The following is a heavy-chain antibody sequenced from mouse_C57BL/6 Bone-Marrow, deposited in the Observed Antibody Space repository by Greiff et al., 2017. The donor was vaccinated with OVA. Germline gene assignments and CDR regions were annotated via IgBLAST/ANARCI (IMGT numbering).Heavy chain of an antibody. Sequence: VQLKESVAELVRPGASVKFSCPASGSTFKNTFMNWVKQRPEQGLGWIGRLDPANGNTKYPPKFQGKATITADTSSNTAYLQLSSLTSEDTAIYYCVTYDGYYWFAYWGQGTLVTVSA. D-gene: IGHD2-3*01. V-gene: IGHV14-3*01. CDR2: LDPANGNT. CDR1: GSTFKNTF. CDR3: VTYDGYYWFAY. J-gene: IGHJ3*01.